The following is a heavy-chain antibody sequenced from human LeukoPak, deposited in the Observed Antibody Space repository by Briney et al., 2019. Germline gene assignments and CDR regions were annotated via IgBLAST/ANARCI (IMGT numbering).Heavy chain of an antibody. J-gene: IGHJ4*02. V-gene: IGHV4-34*01. CDR3: ARGGGVRGHYFDY. D-gene: IGHD3-10*01. Sequence: PSETLSLTCAVYGGSFSGYYWSWIRQPPGKGLEWIGEINHSGSTNYNPSLKSRDTISVDTSKNQFSLKLSSVTAADTAVYYCARGGGVRGHYFDYWGQGTLVTVSS. CDR2: INHSGST. CDR1: GGSFSGYY.